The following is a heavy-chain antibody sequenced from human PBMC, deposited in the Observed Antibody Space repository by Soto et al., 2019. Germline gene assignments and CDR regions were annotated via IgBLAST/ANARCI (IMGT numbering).Heavy chain of an antibody. V-gene: IGHV4-59*01. D-gene: IGHD3-16*01. CDR2: IYFNGDT. CDR3: AGATFGGVVLAH. CDR1: ADSFSKYY. J-gene: IGHJ4*02. Sequence: PSETLSLTCSVSADSFSKYYWTWIRQPPGEGLEWIGYIYFNGDTNYNPSLKGRVTISIDTSKKQFSLNLSSVTAADTAVYYCAGATFGGVVLAHWGQGTLGTVCS.